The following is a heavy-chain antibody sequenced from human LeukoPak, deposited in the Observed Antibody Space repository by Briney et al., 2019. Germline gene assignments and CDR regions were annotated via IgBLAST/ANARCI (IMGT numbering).Heavy chain of an antibody. V-gene: IGHV1-2*06. CDR2: INPNGGGT. D-gene: IGHD3-22*01. Sequence: ASVKVSCKASGYTFTGYYMHWVRQAPGQGLEWMGRINPNGGGTNYAQKFQGRVTMTRDTSISTAYMELSRLRSDDKAVYYCARSRSSGYSMFDPWGQGTLVTVSS. CDR3: ARSRSSGYSMFDP. J-gene: IGHJ5*02. CDR1: GYTFTGYY.